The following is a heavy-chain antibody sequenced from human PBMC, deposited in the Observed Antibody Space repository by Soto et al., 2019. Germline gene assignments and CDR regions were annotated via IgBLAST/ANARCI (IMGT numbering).Heavy chain of an antibody. D-gene: IGHD3-16*01. J-gene: IGHJ3*02. CDR2: IYPGDYDD. CDR3: ARQGDMASTPADAFDI. Sequence: GESLKISCKGSGKTFINQWIDWVRQMPGKGVEWMGIIYPGDYDDRYSTSFGGQVTLSVDKSIPPAYLQWSSLEASDSAMYYCARQGDMASTPADAFDILGQGTMVTVSS. CDR1: GKTFINQW. V-gene: IGHV5-51*01.